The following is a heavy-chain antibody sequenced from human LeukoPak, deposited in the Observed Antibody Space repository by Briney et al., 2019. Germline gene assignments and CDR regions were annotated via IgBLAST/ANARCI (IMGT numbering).Heavy chain of an antibody. V-gene: IGHV3-21*01. J-gene: IGHJ4*02. CDR2: ISSSSYI. D-gene: IGHD3-16*01. CDR1: GFTFSSYS. CDR3: AKRGGSRYFDY. Sequence: GGSLRLSCAASGFTFSSYSMNWVRQAPGKGLEWVSSISSSSYIYYADSVKGRFTISRDNAKNSLYLQMNSLRAEDTAVYYCAKRGGSRYFDYWGQGTLVTVSS.